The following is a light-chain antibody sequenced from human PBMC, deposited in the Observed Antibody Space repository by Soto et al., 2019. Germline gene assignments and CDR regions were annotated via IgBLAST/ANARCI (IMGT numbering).Light chain of an antibody. CDR3: SAYAGSNNFCV. CDR1: SSDIGGSDY. V-gene: IGLV2-8*01. J-gene: IGLJ1*01. Sequence: QSALTQPPSASGSPGQSVTISCTGTSSDIGGSDYVSWYQQHPGKAPKLVIYDVNKRPSGVPDRFSGSKSGNTASLTVSGLQAEDEADYYCSAYAGSNNFCVFGTGTKVTVL. CDR2: DVN.